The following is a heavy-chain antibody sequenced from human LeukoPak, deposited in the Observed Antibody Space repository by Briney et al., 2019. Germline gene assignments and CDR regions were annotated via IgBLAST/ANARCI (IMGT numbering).Heavy chain of an antibody. CDR3: ARESDSYDTSGYFRY. Sequence: SETLSLTCTVSGGSISCYSWSWIRQPPGKGLEWIGSIYYSGSTNYNPSLKSRVTISVDTSMNQFSLKLSSVTAADTAVYYCARESDSYDTSGYFRYWGQGTLVTVSS. D-gene: IGHD3-22*01. J-gene: IGHJ4*02. CDR1: GGSISCYS. V-gene: IGHV4-59*01. CDR2: IYYSGST.